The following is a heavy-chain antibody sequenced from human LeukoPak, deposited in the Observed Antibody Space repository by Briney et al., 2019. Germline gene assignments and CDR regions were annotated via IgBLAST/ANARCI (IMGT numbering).Heavy chain of an antibody. J-gene: IGHJ4*02. V-gene: IGHV4-39*07. CDR2: IYYSGST. CDR1: GGSISSSSYY. Sequence: TSETLSLTCTVSGGSISSSSYYWGWIRQPPGKGLEWIGSIYYSGSTYYNPSLKSRVTISVDTSKNQFSLKLSSVTAADTAVYYCAGGRYCSSTSCYDYWGQGTLVTVSS. CDR3: AGGRYCSSTSCYDY. D-gene: IGHD2-2*01.